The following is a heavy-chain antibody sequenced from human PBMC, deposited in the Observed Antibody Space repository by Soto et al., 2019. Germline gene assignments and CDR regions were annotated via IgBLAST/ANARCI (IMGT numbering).Heavy chain of an antibody. D-gene: IGHD6-6*01. J-gene: IGHJ6*02. CDR3: VRDNLVREHYYYYYGMDV. Sequence: GGSLRLSCTASGFTFRSYALHWVRQAPGKGLEWVVLISYDGSSQYYADSVRGRFTISRDNSKNTLSLQMNSLRPEDTAVYYCVRDNLVREHYYYYYGMDVWGQGTTVTVSS. V-gene: IGHV3-30-3*01. CDR2: ISYDGSSQ. CDR1: GFTFRSYA.